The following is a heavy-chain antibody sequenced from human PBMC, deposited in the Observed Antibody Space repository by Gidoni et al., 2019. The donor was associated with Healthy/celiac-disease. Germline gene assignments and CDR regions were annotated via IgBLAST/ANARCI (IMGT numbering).Heavy chain of an antibody. CDR1: SSYG. CDR3: AKMGPYYDILTGYYFRDQTVDDY. J-gene: IGHJ4*02. CDR2: ISYDGSNK. V-gene: IGHV3-30*18. Sequence: SSYGMHWVRQAPGKGLEWVAVISYDGSNKYYADSVKGRFTISRDNSKNTLYLQMNSLRAEDTAVYYCAKMGPYYDILTGYYFRDQTVDDYWGQGTLVTVSS. D-gene: IGHD3-9*01.